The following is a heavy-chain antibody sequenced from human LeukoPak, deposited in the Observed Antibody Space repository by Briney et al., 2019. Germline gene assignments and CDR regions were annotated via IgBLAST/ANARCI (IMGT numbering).Heavy chain of an antibody. CDR1: GFTFSSYG. D-gene: IGHD3-22*01. J-gene: IGHJ3*02. CDR3: AKDLGTMIVVEGALDI. Sequence: SGGSLRLSCAASGFTFSSYGMHWVRQAPGKALEGVAVISYDGSNDYYADSVKGRFTISRDNSKNTLYLQMNSLRAEDTAVYYCAKDLGTMIVVEGALDIWGQGTMVAVSS. V-gene: IGHV3-30*18. CDR2: ISYDGSND.